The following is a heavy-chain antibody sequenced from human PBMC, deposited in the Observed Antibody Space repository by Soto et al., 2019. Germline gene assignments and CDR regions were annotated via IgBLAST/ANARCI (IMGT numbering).Heavy chain of an antibody. CDR1: GFTFSSYS. CDR3: ARDFSGVSGWFLGMGV. V-gene: IGHV3-48*02. Sequence: EVQLVESGGGLVQPGGSLRLSCAASGFTFSSYSMNWVRQAPGKGLEWISYISSRGSTIYYADSVKGRLTISRDNAKNSLYLQMNSLRDEDPALYYCARDFSGVSGWFLGMGVWGQGTTVTVSS. D-gene: IGHD6-19*01. CDR2: ISSRGSTI. J-gene: IGHJ6*02.